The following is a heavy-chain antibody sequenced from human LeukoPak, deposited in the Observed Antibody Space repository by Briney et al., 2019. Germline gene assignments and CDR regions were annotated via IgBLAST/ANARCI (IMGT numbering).Heavy chain of an antibody. Sequence: SVKVSCKASGGTFSSYAISWVRQAPGQGLEWMGRIIPILGIANYAQKFQGRVTFTADKSTSTAYMELSSLRSEDTAVYYCARGSITMITGYFDYWGQGTLVTVSS. J-gene: IGHJ4*02. V-gene: IGHV1-69*04. CDR1: GGTFSSYA. D-gene: IGHD3-22*01. CDR3: ARGSITMITGYFDY. CDR2: IIPILGIA.